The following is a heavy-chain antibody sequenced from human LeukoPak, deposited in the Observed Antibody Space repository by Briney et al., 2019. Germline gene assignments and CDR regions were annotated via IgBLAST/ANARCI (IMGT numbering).Heavy chain of an antibody. J-gene: IGHJ6*02. CDR1: GYTFTDYY. CDR2: INPNSGDT. Sequence: ASVKVSCKASGYTFTDYYMHWVRQAPGQGLEWMGWINPNSGDTNPAQRFQGRVTMTRDTSISTAYMELSRLRSDDTAVYYCARDDYDFTQGYYGMDVWGQGTTVTVSS. CDR3: ARDDYDFTQGYYGMDV. D-gene: IGHD3-3*01. V-gene: IGHV1-2*02.